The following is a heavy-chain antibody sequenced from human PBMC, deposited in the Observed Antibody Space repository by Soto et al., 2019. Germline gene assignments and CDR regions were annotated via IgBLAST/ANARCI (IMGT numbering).Heavy chain of an antibody. Sequence: QVQLQESGPGLVKPSETLSLTCTASGGSMSTYYWNWIRQAPGQGLEWIGYIYSSGSTNYNPSLKSRVAISIDTSKKQLSLNLTSVTAADTAVYFCASAFGGWLPDSWGQGTLVTVSS. CDR3: ASAFGGWLPDS. CDR2: IYSSGST. CDR1: GGSMSTYY. D-gene: IGHD6-19*01. V-gene: IGHV4-59*01. J-gene: IGHJ4*02.